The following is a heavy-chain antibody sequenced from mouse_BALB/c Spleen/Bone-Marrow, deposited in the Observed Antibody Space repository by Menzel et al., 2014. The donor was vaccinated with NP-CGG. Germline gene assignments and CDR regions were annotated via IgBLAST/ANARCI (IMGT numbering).Heavy chain of an antibody. CDR1: GFNIKDTY. CDR3: AGSSGSSPFDY. Sequence: VQLQQSGAELVKPWASVKLSCTASGFNIKDTYMHWVKQRPEQGLEWIGRIDPANGDTKYDTKFQGKATITADTSSNPAFLQLSSLASEHTAVFSCAGSSGSSPFDYWGQGSPLSVSS. D-gene: IGHD1-1*01. CDR2: IDPANGDT. V-gene: IGHV14-3*02. J-gene: IGHJ2*01.